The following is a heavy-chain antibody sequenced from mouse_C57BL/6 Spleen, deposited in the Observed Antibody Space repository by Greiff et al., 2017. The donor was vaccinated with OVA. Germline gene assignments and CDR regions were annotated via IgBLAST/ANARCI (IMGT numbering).Heavy chain of an antibody. V-gene: IGHV5-9-1*02. CDR3: TREGYSNYGGYCDV. J-gene: IGHJ1*03. CDR1: GFTFSSYA. CDR2: ISSGGDYI. D-gene: IGHD2-5*01. Sequence: EVKLVESGEGLVKPGGSLKLSCAASGFTFSSYAMSWVRQTPETRLEWVAYISSGGDYIYYADTVKGRFPISRDNARNTLYLQMSSLKSEDTAMYYCTREGYSNYGGYCDVWGTGTTVTVSS.